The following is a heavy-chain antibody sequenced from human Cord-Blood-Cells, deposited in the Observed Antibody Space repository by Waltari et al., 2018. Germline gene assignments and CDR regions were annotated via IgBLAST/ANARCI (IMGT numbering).Heavy chain of an antibody. V-gene: IGHV1-69*01. Sequence: QVQLVQSGAEVKKPGSSVKVSCKASGGTFSRYAISWLRRPPGQGLEWMGGIIPIFGTANYAQKFQGRVTITADESTSTAYMELSNLRSEDTAVYYCARCIAARPRVDAFDIWGQGTMVTVSS. CDR3: ARCIAARPRVDAFDI. CDR1: GGTFSRYA. J-gene: IGHJ3*02. D-gene: IGHD6-6*01. CDR2: IIPIFGTA.